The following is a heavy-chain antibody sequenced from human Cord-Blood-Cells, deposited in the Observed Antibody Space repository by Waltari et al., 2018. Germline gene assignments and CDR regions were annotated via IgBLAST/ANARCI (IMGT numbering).Heavy chain of an antibody. V-gene: IGHV3-48*03. CDR3: ARQVQGGVIVIRGGGGGFDY. Sequence: EVQLVESGGGLVQPGGSLRLSCAASGFTFSSYEMNWVRQAPGKGLEWVSYISSSGSTIYYADSVKGRFTISRDNAKNSLYLQMNSLRAEDTAVYYCARQVQGGVIVIRGGGGGFDYWGQGTLVTVSS. CDR2: ISSSGSTI. D-gene: IGHD3-16*02. J-gene: IGHJ4*02. CDR1: GFTFSSYE.